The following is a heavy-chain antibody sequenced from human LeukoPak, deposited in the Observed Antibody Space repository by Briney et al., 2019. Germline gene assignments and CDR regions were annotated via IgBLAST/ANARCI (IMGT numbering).Heavy chain of an antibody. V-gene: IGHV3-9*01. CDR3: ARDGIYMDV. Sequence: GGSLRLSCSASGFSFDDYTMHWVRQAPGKGLEWVSSIFWDSSTVAYADSVKGRFTISRDNAKSSLYLQMNSLRAEDTAVYYCARDGIYMDVWGKGTTVTVSS. CDR1: GFSFDDYT. J-gene: IGHJ6*03. CDR2: IFWDSSTV.